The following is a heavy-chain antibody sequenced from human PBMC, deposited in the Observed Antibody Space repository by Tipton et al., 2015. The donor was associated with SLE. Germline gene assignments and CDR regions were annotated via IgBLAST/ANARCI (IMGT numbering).Heavy chain of an antibody. CDR2: IYYSGST. J-gene: IGHJ4*02. CDR3: ARFGLLDAGY. V-gene: IGHV4-61*01. CDR1: GGSISSGSYY. D-gene: IGHD3-10*01. Sequence: TLSLTCTVSGGSISSGSYYWSWIRQPPGKGLEWIGYIYYSGSTNYNPSLKSRVTISVDTSKNQFSLKLSSVTAADTAVYYCARFGLLDAGYLGQGTLVTVSS.